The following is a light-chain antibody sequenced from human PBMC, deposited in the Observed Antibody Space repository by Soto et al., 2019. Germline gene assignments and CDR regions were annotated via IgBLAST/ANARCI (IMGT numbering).Light chain of an antibody. V-gene: IGKV1-9*01. CDR3: QQLNSYLQT. CDR2: DAS. J-gene: IGKJ5*01. CDR1: QGISSY. Sequence: IQVTLTHTFLSASVGDRVTIICRASQGISSYLAWYQQKPGKAPNLLIYDASTLQSGVPSGLSGSRSGTEFTLTTSSLQAEEFATDYCQQLNSYLQTSCQVTLLENK.